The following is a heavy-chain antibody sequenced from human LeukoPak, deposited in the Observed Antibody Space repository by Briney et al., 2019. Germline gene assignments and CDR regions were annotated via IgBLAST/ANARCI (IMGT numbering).Heavy chain of an antibody. CDR2: IYPGDSDT. Sequence: GESLKISCKGSGYSFTSYWIGWVRQMPGKGLEWVGIIYPGDSDTRYSPSFQGQVTISADKSISTAYLQWTSLKASDTAMYYCAKRYYYYSSGYSNWFDPWGQGTLVTVSS. V-gene: IGHV5-51*01. J-gene: IGHJ5*01. CDR3: AKRYYYYSSGYSNWFDP. CDR1: GYSFTSYW. D-gene: IGHD3-22*01.